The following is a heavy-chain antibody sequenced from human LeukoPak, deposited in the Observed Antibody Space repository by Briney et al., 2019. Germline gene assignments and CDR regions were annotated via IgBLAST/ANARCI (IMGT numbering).Heavy chain of an antibody. CDR2: IYYSGST. CDR3: ARAEFQYFDY. Sequence: SETLSLTCTVSGGSISSSSYYWGWIRQPPGKGLEWIGSIYYSGSTYYNPSLKSRVTISVDTSKNQFSLKLSSVTAADTAVYYCARAEFQYFDYWGQGTLVTVSS. J-gene: IGHJ4*02. CDR1: GGSISSSSYY. V-gene: IGHV4-39*07.